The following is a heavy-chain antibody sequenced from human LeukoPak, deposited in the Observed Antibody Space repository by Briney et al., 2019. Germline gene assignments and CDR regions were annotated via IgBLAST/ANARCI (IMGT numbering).Heavy chain of an antibody. J-gene: IGHJ4*02. V-gene: IGHV1-8*03. Sequence: ASVKLSCKASGYSFTNYDINWVRQAPGQGLEWMGWMNPKSGDTGYSQKFQGRVFITRDTSINTAYMELSSLGSDDTAVYCCARDVGEYCSSVSCYASDYWGQGTLVTVSS. D-gene: IGHD2-2*01. CDR2: MNPKSGDT. CDR1: GYSFTNYD. CDR3: ARDVGEYCSSVSCYASDY.